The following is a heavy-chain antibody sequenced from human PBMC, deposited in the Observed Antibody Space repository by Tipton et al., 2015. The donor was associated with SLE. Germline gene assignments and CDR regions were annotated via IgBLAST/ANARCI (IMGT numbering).Heavy chain of an antibody. CDR2: IYYSGST. D-gene: IGHD7-27*01. V-gene: IGHV4-31*03. CDR3: ARVGLGTPPRYYFDY. CDR1: GGSISSGGYY. Sequence: TLSLTCTVSGGSISSGGYYWSWIRQHPGKGLEWIGYIYYSGSTYYNPSLKSRVTISVDTSKNQFSLKLSSVTAADTAVYYCARVGLGTPPRYYFDYWGQGTLVTVSS. J-gene: IGHJ4*02.